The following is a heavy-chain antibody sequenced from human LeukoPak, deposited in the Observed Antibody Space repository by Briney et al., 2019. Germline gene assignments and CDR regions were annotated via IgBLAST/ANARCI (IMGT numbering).Heavy chain of an antibody. V-gene: IGHV1-2*02. CDR2: ISPDSGGT. CDR1: GYTFTDYS. J-gene: IGHJ5*02. CDR3: ARDYFGSGRYSPFDP. Sequence: GAXVKVSCKASGYTFTDYSMHWVRQAPGQGLEWMGWISPDSGGTKSAQKFQGRATMTRDTSINTAYMELRSLRSDDTAVYYCARDYFGSGRYSPFDPWGQGTLITVSS. D-gene: IGHD3-10*01.